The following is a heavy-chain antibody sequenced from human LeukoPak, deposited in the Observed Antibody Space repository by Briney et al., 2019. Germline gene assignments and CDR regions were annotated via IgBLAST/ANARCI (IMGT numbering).Heavy chain of an antibody. D-gene: IGHD6-19*01. CDR2: IWYDGSNK. CDR1: GFTFSSYG. CDR3: AKTIAVAQYYYGMDV. J-gene: IGHJ6*02. Sequence: GGSLRLSCAASGFTFSSYGMHWVRQAPGKGLEWVAVIWYDGSNKYYADFVKGRFTISRDNSKNTLYLQMNSLRAEDTAVYYCAKTIAVAQYYYGMDVWGQGTTVTVSS. V-gene: IGHV3-30*02.